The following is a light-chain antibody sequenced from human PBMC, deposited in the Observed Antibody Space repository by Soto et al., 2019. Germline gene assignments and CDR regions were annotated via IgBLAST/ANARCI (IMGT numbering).Light chain of an antibody. CDR1: QTVSNN. J-gene: IGKJ4*01. CDR2: FAS. V-gene: IGKV3-15*01. Sequence: EIVMTQSPATLSVSPGEKATLSCRASQTVSNNLAWYQQKPGQAPRLLIYFASTRATGIPARFSGSGSGTEFTLIISSLQSEDFAVYYCQQYNQSPLTFGGGTKAETK. CDR3: QQYNQSPLT.